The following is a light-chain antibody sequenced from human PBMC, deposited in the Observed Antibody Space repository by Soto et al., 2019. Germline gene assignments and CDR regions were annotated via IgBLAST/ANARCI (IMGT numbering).Light chain of an antibody. V-gene: IGLV2-23*01. J-gene: IGLJ1*01. CDR1: ISDVGSYNL. CDR2: EGT. Sequence: QSVLTQPSSLSAAPGRSITIPCTGTISDVGSYNLVCWFQQHPGKVPKLLIYEGTKRPSGLSDRFSGSKSGTTASLTISGLQAEYEAHYYCYSYAGENLYVFGTGTKVTV. CDR3: YSYAGENLYV.